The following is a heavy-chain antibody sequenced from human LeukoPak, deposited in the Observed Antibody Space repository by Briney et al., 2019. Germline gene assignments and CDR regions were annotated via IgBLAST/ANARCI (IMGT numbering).Heavy chain of an antibody. CDR2: ISGDGSST. CDR1: GFTFSSYW. Sequence: PGGSLRLSCAASGFTFSSYWMHWVRQTPGKGLVWVSRISGDGSSTTYAESVKGRFTISRDNAKKTLYLQMNSLRTEDTAVYYCARELPFDYWGQGTLVTVSS. CDR3: ARELPFDY. V-gene: IGHV3-74*01. J-gene: IGHJ4*02.